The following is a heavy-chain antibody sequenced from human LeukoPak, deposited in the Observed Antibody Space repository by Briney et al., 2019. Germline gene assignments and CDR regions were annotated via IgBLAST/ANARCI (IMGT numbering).Heavy chain of an antibody. CDR1: GDSISSYY. V-gene: IGHV4-59*01. D-gene: IGHD5-12*01. CDR3: ARGPLRGYSGYGYYYYYMDV. CDR2: IYYSGST. Sequence: SETLSLTCTVSGDSISSYYWSWIRQPPGKGLEWIGYIYYSGSTNYNPSLKSRVTISVDTSKNQFSLKLSSVTAADTAVYYCARGPLRGYSGYGYYYYYMDVWGKGTTVTVSS. J-gene: IGHJ6*03.